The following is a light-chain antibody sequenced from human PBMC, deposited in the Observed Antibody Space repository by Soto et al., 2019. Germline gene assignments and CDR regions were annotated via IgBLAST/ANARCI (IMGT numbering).Light chain of an antibody. J-gene: IGKJ1*01. CDR3: QQYGSSGT. CDR1: ESVSTF. CDR2: GAS. V-gene: IGKV3-20*01. Sequence: EIVLTQSPATLSLSPGERATLSCRASESVSTFLAWYQQKPGQAPRLLIYGASNRATGIPDRFSGSGSGTDFTLTICRLEPEDFAVYYCQQYGSSGTFGQGTKVDIK.